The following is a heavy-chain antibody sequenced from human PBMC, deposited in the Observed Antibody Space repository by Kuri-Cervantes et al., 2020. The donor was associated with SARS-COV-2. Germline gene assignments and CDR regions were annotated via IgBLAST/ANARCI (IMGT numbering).Heavy chain of an antibody. J-gene: IGHJ6*02. CDR3: ARDQGSSGWSWVYYYYGMDV. CDR1: GYTFTSYG. Sequence: ASVKVSCKASGYTFTSYGISWVRQAPGQGLEWMGWISPYNGNTNYAQKLQGRVTMTTDTSTSTAYMELRSLRSDDTAVYYCARDQGSSGWSWVYYYYGMDVWGQGTTVTVSS. D-gene: IGHD6-19*01. CDR2: ISPYNGNT. V-gene: IGHV1-18*01.